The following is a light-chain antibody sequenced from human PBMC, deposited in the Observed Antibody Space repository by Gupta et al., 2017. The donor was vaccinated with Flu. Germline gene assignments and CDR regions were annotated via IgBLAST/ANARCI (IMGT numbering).Light chain of an antibody. CDR3: QQRSNWVT. J-gene: IGKJ3*01. V-gene: IGKV3-11*01. CDR1: QSVSSY. Sequence: EIVLTQSPATLSLSPGERATLSCRASQSVSSYLAWYQQKPVQAPRLLIYDASNRATGIPARFSGSGSGTDFTLTISSLEPEDFAVYYCQQRSNWVTFGPGTKVDIK. CDR2: DAS.